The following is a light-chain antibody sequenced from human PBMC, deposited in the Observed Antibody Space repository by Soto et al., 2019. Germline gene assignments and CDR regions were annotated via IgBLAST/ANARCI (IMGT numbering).Light chain of an antibody. CDR1: QSVSSN. J-gene: IGKJ3*01. CDR2: GAS. CDR3: QQYNNWPFT. V-gene: IGKV3D-15*01. Sequence: EIVMTQSPATLSVSPGERATLSCRASQSVSSNLAWYQQKPGQVPRLLIYGASTRATGIPARFSGSGSGTEFTLTNSSLQSEDFAVYYCQQYNNWPFTFGPGTKVDIK.